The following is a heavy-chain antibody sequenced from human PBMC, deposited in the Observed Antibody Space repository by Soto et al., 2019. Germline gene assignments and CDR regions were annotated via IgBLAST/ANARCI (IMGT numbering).Heavy chain of an antibody. CDR3: ARWVGCSSTSCYADYYFYMDL. Sequence: SETLSLTCTVSGGSIISYYWSWILQPPGKGLEWIGYIYYSGSTNYNPSLKSRVTISVDTPKNQFSLKLSSVTAADTAVYYCARWVGCSSTSCYADYYFYMDLWGKGTTVTVSS. V-gene: IGHV4-59*08. CDR1: GGSIISYY. CDR2: IYYSGST. J-gene: IGHJ6*03. D-gene: IGHD2-2*01.